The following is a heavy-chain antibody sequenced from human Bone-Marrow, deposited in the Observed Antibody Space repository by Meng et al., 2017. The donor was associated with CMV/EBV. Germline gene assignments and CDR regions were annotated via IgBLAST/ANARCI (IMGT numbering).Heavy chain of an antibody. CDR1: GGTFSSYA. CDR2: IIPILGIA. V-gene: IGHV1-69*10. Sequence: SVKVSCKASGGTFSSYAIRWVRQAPGQGLEWMGGIIPILGIANYAQKFQGRVTITADKSTSTAYMELSSLGSDDTAVYYCSSDNPLDFVVVAATGGQKNYYYYGMDVWGQGTTVTVSS. CDR3: SSDNPLDFVVVAATGGQKNYYYYGMDV. D-gene: IGHD2-15*01. J-gene: IGHJ6*02.